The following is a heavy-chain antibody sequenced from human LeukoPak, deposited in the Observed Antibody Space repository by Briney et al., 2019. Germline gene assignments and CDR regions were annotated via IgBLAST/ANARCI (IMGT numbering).Heavy chain of an antibody. CDR3: ARKGCTGDCYRFDP. D-gene: IGHD2-21*02. CDR1: GYSFTNYG. V-gene: IGHV1-18*01. CDR2: INTDNGNT. J-gene: IGHJ5*02. Sequence: ASVKVSCKASGYSFTNYGISRVRQAPGQRPEWMGWINTDNGNTKYAQKFQGRVTMTSDTSTSTAYMELSSLRSDDTAVYYCARKGCTGDCYRFDPWGQGTLVTVSS.